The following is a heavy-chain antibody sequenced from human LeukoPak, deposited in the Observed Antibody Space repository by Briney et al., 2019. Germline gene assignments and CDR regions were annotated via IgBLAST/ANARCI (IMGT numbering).Heavy chain of an antibody. J-gene: IGHJ4*02. D-gene: IGHD6-13*01. CDR3: AHRQGQQLAFDY. CDR1: GFSLSTSGAG. V-gene: IGHV2-5*02. CDR2: IYWDDDK. Sequence: SGPTLVNPTQTLTLTCTFSGFSLSTSGAGVGWIRQPPGKALDWLALIYWDDDKRYSPSLKSRLTITKDTSKNQVVLTMTNMDPVDTATYYCAHRQGQQLAFDYWGQGTLVTVSS.